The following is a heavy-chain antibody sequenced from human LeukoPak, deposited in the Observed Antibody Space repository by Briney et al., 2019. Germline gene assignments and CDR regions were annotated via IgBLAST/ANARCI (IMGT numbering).Heavy chain of an antibody. V-gene: IGHV1-2*02. CDR3: ALGGYRSTTFDY. CDR1: GYTFTGYY. CDR2: INPKRGGT. Sequence: GASVKVSCKASGYTFTGYYMHWVRQAPGQGLEWMGWINPKRGGTNYAQKFQGRVTMTRNTSISTAYMELSSLRYEDTAVYYCALGGYRSTTFDYWGQGTLVTVSS. D-gene: IGHD3-16*02. J-gene: IGHJ4*02.